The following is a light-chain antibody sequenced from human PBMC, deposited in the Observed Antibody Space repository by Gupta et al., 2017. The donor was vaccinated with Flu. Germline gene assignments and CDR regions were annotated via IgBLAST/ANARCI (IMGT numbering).Light chain of an antibody. CDR3: QEGVGDNDHPL. J-gene: IGLJ2*01. CDR1: KIGRNS. CDR2: DDS. V-gene: IGLV3-21*02. Sequence: GEAARITGGGDKIGRNSLNWYQQMAAPAPVLLFYDDSSRPPGTPERFSGSSSGPTATLTTSRVEAGDEADYHCQEGVGDNDHPLCGGGTKLTVL.